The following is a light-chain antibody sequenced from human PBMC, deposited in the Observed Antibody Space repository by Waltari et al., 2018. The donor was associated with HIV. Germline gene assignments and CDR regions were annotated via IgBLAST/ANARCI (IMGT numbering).Light chain of an antibody. CDR1: QGISSY. Sequence: IQMTQSPSSLSASVGDRVTITCRASQGISSYLNWYRQKPGKAPELLIYTSSNLQSGVPSRFSGSGSGTDFTLTISSLQPEDFATYSCQQTYDTPFTFGPG. J-gene: IGKJ3*01. V-gene: IGKV1-39*01. CDR3: QQTYDTPFT. CDR2: TSS.